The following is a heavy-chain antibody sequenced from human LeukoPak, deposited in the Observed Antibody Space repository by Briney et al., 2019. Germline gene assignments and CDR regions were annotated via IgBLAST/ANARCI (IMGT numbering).Heavy chain of an antibody. J-gene: IGHJ4*02. CDR2: IYYSGST. D-gene: IGHD6-19*01. Sequence: SETLSLTCTVSGGSISSGGYYWSWIRQHPGKGLEWIGYIYYSGSTYYNPSLKSRVTISVDTSKNQFSLKLSPVTAADTAVYYCARGGYSSGWYYFDYWGQGTLVTVSS. CDR3: ARGGYSSGWYYFDY. CDR1: GGSISSGGYY. V-gene: IGHV4-31*03.